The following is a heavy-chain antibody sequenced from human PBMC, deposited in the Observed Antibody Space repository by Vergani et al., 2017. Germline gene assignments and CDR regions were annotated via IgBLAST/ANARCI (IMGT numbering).Heavy chain of an antibody. V-gene: IGHV4-34*01. CDR3: ARGISAGAGTPFYY. D-gene: IGHD6-13*01. CDR1: GGSFSGHY. J-gene: IGHJ4*02. CDR2: INHSGST. Sequence: QVQLQQWGAGLLKPSETLSLPCAVYGGSFSGHYWSWIRQPPGKGLEWIGEINHSGSTNYNPSLKSRVTISVDTSKNRFSLKLSSVTAADTAVYYCARGISAGAGTPFYYWAQGTLVTVSS.